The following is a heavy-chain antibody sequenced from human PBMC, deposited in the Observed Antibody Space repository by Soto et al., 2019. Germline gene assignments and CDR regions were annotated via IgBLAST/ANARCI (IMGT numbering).Heavy chain of an antibody. D-gene: IGHD3-9*01. Sequence: SETLSLTCTVSGGSISSYYWSWIRQPPGKGLEWIGYIYYSGSTNYNPSLKSRLTISVDTSKNQFSLKLSSVTAADTAVYYCAQVGGYFDWFTGWFDPWGQGTLVTVSS. J-gene: IGHJ5*02. CDR1: GGSISSYY. CDR3: AQVGGYFDWFTGWFDP. CDR2: IYYSGST. V-gene: IGHV4-59*01.